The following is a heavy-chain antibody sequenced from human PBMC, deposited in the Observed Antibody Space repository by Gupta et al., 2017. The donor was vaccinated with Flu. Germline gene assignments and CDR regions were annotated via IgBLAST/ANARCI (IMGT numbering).Heavy chain of an antibody. D-gene: IGHD3-22*01. J-gene: IGHJ4*02. Sequence: QLHLQESGPGLVKPSETLSLTCTVSGGSISSSTYYWGWIRQPPGKGLEWIGSIYYSGRTYYNPSLKSRVTISVDTSKNQFSLKLSSVTAADTAVYYCARQYYYDSRGYYYYNFDYWGQGTLVTVSS. CDR1: GGSISSSTYY. CDR3: ARQYYYDSRGYYYYNFDY. V-gene: IGHV4-39*01. CDR2: IYYSGRT.